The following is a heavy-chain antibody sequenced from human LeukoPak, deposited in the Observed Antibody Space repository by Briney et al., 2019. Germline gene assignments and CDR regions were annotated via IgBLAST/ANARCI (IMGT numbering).Heavy chain of an antibody. Sequence: GRSLRLSCAASGFTFSSYAMHWVRRAPGKGLEWVAVISYDGSNKYYAGSVKGRFTISRDNSKNTLYLQMNSLRAEDTAVYYCAREEPDYAEWFDPWGQGTLVTVSS. CDR1: GFTFSSYA. CDR3: AREEPDYAEWFDP. D-gene: IGHD3-16*01. V-gene: IGHV3-30*04. J-gene: IGHJ5*01. CDR2: ISYDGSNK.